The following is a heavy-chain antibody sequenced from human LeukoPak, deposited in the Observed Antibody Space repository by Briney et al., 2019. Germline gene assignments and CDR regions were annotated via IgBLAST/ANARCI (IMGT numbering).Heavy chain of an antibody. J-gene: IGHJ4*02. Sequence: GESLKISCQGSGYTFANYWIGWVRQMPGKGLEWMGIIYPGDSDTRYSPSFQGQVTISADKSISTAYLQWNSLKASDTAVYYCARREGGWYLDYWGQGTLVTVSS. V-gene: IGHV5-51*01. D-gene: IGHD6-19*01. CDR1: GYTFANYW. CDR3: ARREGGWYLDY. CDR2: IYPGDSDT.